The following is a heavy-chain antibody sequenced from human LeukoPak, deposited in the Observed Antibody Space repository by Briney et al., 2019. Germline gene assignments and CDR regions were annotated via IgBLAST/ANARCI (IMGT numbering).Heavy chain of an antibody. CDR1: GFTFSSYE. D-gene: IGHD5-18*01. CDR3: AKDQRYAGYLDY. CDR2: IRYDGSNK. Sequence: GGSLRLSCAASGFTFSSYEMNWVRQAPGKGLEWVAFIRYDGSNKYYADSVKGRFTISRDNSKNTLYLQMNSLRAEDTAVYYCAKDQRYAGYLDYWGQGTLVTVSS. J-gene: IGHJ4*02. V-gene: IGHV3-30*02.